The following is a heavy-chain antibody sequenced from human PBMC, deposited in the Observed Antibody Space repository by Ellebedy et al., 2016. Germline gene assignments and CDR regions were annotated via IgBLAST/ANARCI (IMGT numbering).Heavy chain of an antibody. Sequence: GESLKISCAASGFTFSTSGMHWVRQTPGKGLEWVASIKQDGSEKYYVDSVKGRFTISRDNAKNSLYLQMNSLRGDDMAVYYCARDSTVGGGSPNSDRYFDDWGQGTLVTVSS. CDR3: ARDSTVGGGSPNSDRYFDD. V-gene: IGHV3-7*01. CDR2: IKQDGSEK. D-gene: IGHD1-26*01. CDR1: GFTFSTSG. J-gene: IGHJ4*02.